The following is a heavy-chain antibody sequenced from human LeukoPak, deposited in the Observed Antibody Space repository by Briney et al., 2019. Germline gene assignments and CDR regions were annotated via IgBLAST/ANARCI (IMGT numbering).Heavy chain of an antibody. CDR2: INHTGNT. D-gene: IGHD2-21*01. CDR1: GGSFSGYY. V-gene: IGHV4-34*01. CDR3: ARLPGVVDFDS. Sequence: SETLSLTCAVYGGSFSGYYWTWFRQPPGKRLEWIGEINHTGNTNINPSLKSRVTMSIDPSKNQISLKLTSVTAADTAVYYCARLPGVVDFDSWGQGTLVTVSS. J-gene: IGHJ4*02.